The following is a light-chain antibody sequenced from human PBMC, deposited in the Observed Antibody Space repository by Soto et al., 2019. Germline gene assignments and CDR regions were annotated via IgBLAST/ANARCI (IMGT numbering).Light chain of an antibody. Sequence: DIQMTRSPSSLSASVGDRVTITFRASQSISSYLNWYQQKPGKAPKLLIYAASSLQSGVPSRFSGSGSGTDFTLTISSLQPEDFATYYCQQSYSTPHTFGGGTKVDIK. CDR3: QQSYSTPHT. J-gene: IGKJ4*01. V-gene: IGKV1-39*01. CDR1: QSISSY. CDR2: AAS.